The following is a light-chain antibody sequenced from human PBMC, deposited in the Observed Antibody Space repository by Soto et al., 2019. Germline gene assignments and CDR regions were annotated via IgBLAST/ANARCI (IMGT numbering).Light chain of an antibody. CDR3: QQYNTDWM. CDR2: DAT. J-gene: IGKJ1*01. V-gene: IGKV1-5*01. Sequence: DLQMTQSPSTLSASVGDSVTITCRASRSISSWLAWYQQKPGKAPRLLIYDATNLDRGVPSRFSGSGSGTVFTLTISSLQPDDFATYYCQQYNTDWMFGQGTKVDIK. CDR1: RSISSW.